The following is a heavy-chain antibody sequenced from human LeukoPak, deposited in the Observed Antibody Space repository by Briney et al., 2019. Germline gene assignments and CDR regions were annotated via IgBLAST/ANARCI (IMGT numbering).Heavy chain of an antibody. CDR2: INPNSGGT. CDR1: GYTFTTSY. Sequence: ASVKVSCKASGYTFTTSYIHWVRQAPGQGVEGMGWINPNSGGTNYAQKFQGRVTMTRDTSISTAYMELSRLRSDDTAVYYCAREGYSSSTHPDYWGQGTLVTVSS. D-gene: IGHD6-6*01. CDR3: AREGYSSSTHPDY. V-gene: IGHV1-2*02. J-gene: IGHJ4*02.